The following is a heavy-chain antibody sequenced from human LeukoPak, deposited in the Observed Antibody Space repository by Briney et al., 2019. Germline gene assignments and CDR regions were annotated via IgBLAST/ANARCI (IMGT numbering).Heavy chain of an antibody. V-gene: IGHV4-34*01. Sequence: PSETLSLTCAVYGGAFSGYYWNWIRQPPGKGLEWIGEINHSGSTNYNPSLESRVTISVDTSQNQFSLKLNSVTAADTAVYYCARDTYYYGSGIDYWGQGTLVTVSS. J-gene: IGHJ4*02. CDR1: GGAFSGYY. D-gene: IGHD3-10*01. CDR3: ARDTYYYGSGIDY. CDR2: INHSGST.